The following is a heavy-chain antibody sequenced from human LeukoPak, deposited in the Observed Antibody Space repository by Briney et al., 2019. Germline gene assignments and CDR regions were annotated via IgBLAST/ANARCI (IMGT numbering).Heavy chain of an antibody. CDR1: GYFFRDYY. CDR2: INPSSGDA. V-gene: IGHV1-2*02. D-gene: IGHD4-23*01. Sequence: ASVKVSCKASGYFFRDYYMHWVRQAPGQGLEWMGWINPSSGDANYAQKFQGRVIMTSDTSISTAYLELNRLRADDTAIYFWARDVHDYGGNSGFDYWGQGSLVIVSS. J-gene: IGHJ4*01. CDR3: ARDVHDYGGNSGFDY.